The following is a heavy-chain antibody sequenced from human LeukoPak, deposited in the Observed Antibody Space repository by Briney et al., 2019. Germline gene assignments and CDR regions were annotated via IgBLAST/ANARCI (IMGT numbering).Heavy chain of an antibody. CDR3: ARDLAAAGHEYFQY. V-gene: IGHV4-59*12. D-gene: IGHD6-13*01. CDR1: GGSISSYY. Sequence: SETLSRTCTVSGGSISSYYWSWIRQPPGKGLEWIGYIYYSGSTNYNPSLKSRVTISVDTSKNQFSLKLSSVTAADTAVYYCARDLAAAGHEYFQYWGQGTLVTVSS. J-gene: IGHJ1*01. CDR2: IYYSGST.